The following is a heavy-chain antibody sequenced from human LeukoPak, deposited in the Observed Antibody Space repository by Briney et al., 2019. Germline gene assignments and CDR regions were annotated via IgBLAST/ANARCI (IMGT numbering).Heavy chain of an antibody. J-gene: IGHJ3*02. CDR2: ISSSSSYI. V-gene: IGHV3-21*01. Sequence: GGSLRLSCAGSGFTLSSHSMNWVRQAPGKGLEWVSSISSSSSYIYYGDSVKGRFTISRDNAKNSLYLQMNSLRAEDTAVYYCAKDRSAPHMLWNALDIWGQGTMVTVSS. CDR1: GFTLSSHS. D-gene: IGHD2-8*01. CDR3: AKDRSAPHMLWNALDI.